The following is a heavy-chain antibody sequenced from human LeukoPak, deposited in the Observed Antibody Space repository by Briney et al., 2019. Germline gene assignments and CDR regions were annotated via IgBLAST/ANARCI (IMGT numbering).Heavy chain of an antibody. J-gene: IGHJ3*02. Sequence: GGSLNLSCAASGFTFRSYGMHWVRQAPGKGLEWVAVIWYDGSNKYYADSVKGRFTISRDNSKNTLYLQMNSLRAEDTAVYYCARDPYGSGSTSFDIWGQGTMVTVSS. V-gene: IGHV3-33*01. CDR3: ARDPYGSGSTSFDI. D-gene: IGHD3-10*01. CDR2: IWYDGSNK. CDR1: GFTFRSYG.